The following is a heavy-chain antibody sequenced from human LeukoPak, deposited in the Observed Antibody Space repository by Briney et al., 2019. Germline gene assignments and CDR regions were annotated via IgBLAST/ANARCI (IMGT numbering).Heavy chain of an antibody. Sequence: PGGSLRLSCAASGFTFSSYAMHWVRQAPGKGLEWVAVISYDGSNKYYADSVKGRFTISRDNSKNTLYLQMNSLRAEDTAVHYCAGGSSGYLFDYWGQGTLVTVSS. D-gene: IGHD3-22*01. J-gene: IGHJ4*02. CDR2: ISYDGSNK. V-gene: IGHV3-30*04. CDR1: GFTFSSYA. CDR3: AGGSSGYLFDY.